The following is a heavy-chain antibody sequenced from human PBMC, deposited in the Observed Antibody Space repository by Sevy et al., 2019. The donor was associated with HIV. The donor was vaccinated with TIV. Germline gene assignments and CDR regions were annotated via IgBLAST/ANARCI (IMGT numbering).Heavy chain of an antibody. CDR1: GFTFSSYA. D-gene: IGHD3-22*01. CDR2: ISYDGNNK. Sequence: GGSLRLSCTASGFTFSSYAMYWVRQAPGKGLEWVAVISYDGNNKDYADSVKGRFTIFRDNSKNTLYLQMNSLRAEDTAVYYCASHYYGSTGYYFPLDYWGQGTLVTVSS. CDR3: ASHYYGSTGYYFPLDY. J-gene: IGHJ4*02. V-gene: IGHV3-30*04.